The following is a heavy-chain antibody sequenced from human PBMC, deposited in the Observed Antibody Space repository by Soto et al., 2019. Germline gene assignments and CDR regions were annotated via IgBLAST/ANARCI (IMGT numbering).Heavy chain of an antibody. CDR2: INAYNGNT. Sequence: ASVKVSCKASGYTFTSYGISWVRQAPGQGLEWMGWINAYNGNTNYAQKLQGRVTMTTDTSTSTAYMELRSLRSDDTAVYYCARVWTSLGELDSWGQGTLVTVSS. V-gene: IGHV1-18*01. J-gene: IGHJ4*02. CDR3: ARVWTSLGELDS. CDR1: GYTFTSYG. D-gene: IGHD3-10*01.